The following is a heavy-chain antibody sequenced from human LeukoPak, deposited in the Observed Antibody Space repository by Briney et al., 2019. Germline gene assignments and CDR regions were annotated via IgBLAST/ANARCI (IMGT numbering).Heavy chain of an antibody. J-gene: IGHJ4*02. Sequence: ASVKVSCKASGYTFTSYYMHWVRQAPGQGLEWMGIINPSGGSTSYAQKFQGRVTMTRDTSTSTVYMELSSLRSEDTAVYYCAIRPMSYYYDSSGYYAPFDYWGQGTLVTVSS. CDR3: AIRPMSYYYDSSGYYAPFDY. CDR1: GYTFTSYY. D-gene: IGHD3-22*01. CDR2: INPSGGST. V-gene: IGHV1-46*01.